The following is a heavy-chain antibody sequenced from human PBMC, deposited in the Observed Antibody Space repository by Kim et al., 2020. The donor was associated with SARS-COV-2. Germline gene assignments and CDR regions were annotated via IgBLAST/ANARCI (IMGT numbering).Heavy chain of an antibody. D-gene: IGHD3-3*01. CDR1: GFTFSSYG. CDR3: AKVAAAYITISPVGFDP. J-gene: IGHJ5*02. V-gene: IGHV3-30*18. Sequence: GGSLRLSCAASGFTFSSYGMHWVRQAPGKGLEWVAVISYDGSNKYYADSVKGRFTISRDNSKNTLYLQMNSLRAEDTAVYYCAKVAAAYITISPVGFDPWGQGTLVTVSS. CDR2: ISYDGSNK.